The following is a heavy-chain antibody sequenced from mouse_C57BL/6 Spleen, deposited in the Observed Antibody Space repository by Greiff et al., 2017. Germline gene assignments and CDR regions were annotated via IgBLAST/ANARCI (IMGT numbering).Heavy chain of an antibody. V-gene: IGHV1-53*01. CDR3: ARSGYSGWFAY. CDR2: INPSNGGT. J-gene: IGHJ3*01. D-gene: IGHD3-1*01. Sequence: QVQLQQPGTELVKPGASVKLSCKASGYTFTSYWLHWVKQRPGHGLEWLGNINPSNGGTNYNEMFKSKATLTVDKSSSTAYMQLSSLTSEDSAVYYCARSGYSGWFAYWVQGTLVTVAA. CDR1: GYTFTSYW.